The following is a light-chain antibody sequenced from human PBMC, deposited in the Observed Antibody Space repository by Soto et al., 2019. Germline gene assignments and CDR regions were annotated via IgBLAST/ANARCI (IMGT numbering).Light chain of an antibody. V-gene: IGKV3-20*01. J-gene: IGKJ2*01. CDR2: GAS. Sequence: EVVLTQSPNTLSLSPGERATLSCWASQSLRSSYLAWYQRKPGQAPRLLMFGASRRATGTPDRFNGSGSGTDFILTISRLEPEDVAVYYCQQHGTSPYTFGQGTVLEIK. CDR3: QQHGTSPYT. CDR1: QSLRSSY.